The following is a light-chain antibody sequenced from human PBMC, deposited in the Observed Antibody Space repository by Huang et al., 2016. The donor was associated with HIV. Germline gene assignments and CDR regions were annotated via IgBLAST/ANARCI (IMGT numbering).Light chain of an antibody. CDR1: QSISSW. V-gene: IGKV1-5*03. J-gene: IGKJ1*01. Sequence: DIQMTQSPSTLSASVGDRVTITSRATQSISSWLAWYQQKPGKAPKLLIYKASSLESGVPSRFSGRGSGTEFTLTISSLQPDDCATYYCQQYNTYSWTFGQGTKVEIK. CDR3: QQYNTYSWT. CDR2: KAS.